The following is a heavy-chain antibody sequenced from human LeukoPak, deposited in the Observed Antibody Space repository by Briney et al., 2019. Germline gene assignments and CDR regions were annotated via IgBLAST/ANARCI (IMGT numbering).Heavy chain of an antibody. D-gene: IGHD6-13*01. J-gene: IGHJ5*02. V-gene: IGHV4-59*13. Sequence: SETLSLTCTVSGDSISSYYWTWIRQPPGKGLEWIGYIYYSGSTNYNPSLKSRVTISVDTSKNQFPLKLSSVTAADTAVYYCATYIAAAGTSWFDPWGQGTLVTVSS. CDR2: IYYSGST. CDR1: GDSISSYY. CDR3: ATYIAAAGTSWFDP.